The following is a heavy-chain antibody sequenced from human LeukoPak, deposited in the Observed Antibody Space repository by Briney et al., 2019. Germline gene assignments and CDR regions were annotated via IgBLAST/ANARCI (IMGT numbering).Heavy chain of an antibody. Sequence: SETLSLTCTISGDSINGHYWSWIRQPPGKRLEWIGDIHYKGSTNYNLSLKSRVTISVDTSKNHLSLNLTSVLAADTAIYYCARRDTGWKYCDYWGHGILVTVSS. CDR2: IHYKGST. V-gene: IGHV4-59*08. CDR3: ARRDTGWKYCDY. D-gene: IGHD6-19*01. CDR1: GDSINGHY. J-gene: IGHJ4*01.